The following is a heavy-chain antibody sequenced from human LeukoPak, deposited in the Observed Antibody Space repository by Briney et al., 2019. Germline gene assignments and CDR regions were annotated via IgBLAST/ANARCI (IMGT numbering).Heavy chain of an antibody. CDR1: GCTFTSYW. CDR2: SNSDGRST. Sequence: PGGSLRLSCAASGCTFTSYWMYWVRQAPGKGPVWVSRSNSDGRSTNYADSVKGRFTISRDNTKNTLYLQMNTLRAEDTAVYYCARRQGDAFDIWGQGTMVTVSS. J-gene: IGHJ3*02. CDR3: ARRQGDAFDI. V-gene: IGHV3-74*01.